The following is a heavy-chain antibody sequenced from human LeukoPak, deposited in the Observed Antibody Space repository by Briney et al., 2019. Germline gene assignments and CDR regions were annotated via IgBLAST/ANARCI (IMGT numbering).Heavy chain of an antibody. CDR3: ARHYLSDGILSTFDP. V-gene: IGHV4-39*01. D-gene: IGHD2-2*01. Sequence: PSETLSLTCTVSGGSISSSPYYWGWIRQPPGKGLEWIGTIYYRGSTYSNPSLNSRVTISLDTSKNQFSLRLRSMTAADTALYYCARHYLSDGILSTFDPWGQGTLVTVSS. CDR1: GGSISSSPYY. J-gene: IGHJ5*02. CDR2: IYYRGST.